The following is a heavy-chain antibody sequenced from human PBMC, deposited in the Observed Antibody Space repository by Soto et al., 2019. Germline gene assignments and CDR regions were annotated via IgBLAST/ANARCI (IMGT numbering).Heavy chain of an antibody. CDR3: ASSRIQLEPYGMDV. Sequence: QVQLVQSGAEEKKPGASVKVSCKASGYTFTSYAIHWVRQAPGQRLEWMGWINAGNGNTKYSQKFQGRVTITRDTSASTAYMDLSSLRSEDTAVYCCASSRIQLEPYGMDVWGQGTTVTVSS. V-gene: IGHV1-3*05. CDR2: INAGNGNT. J-gene: IGHJ6*02. CDR1: GYTFTSYA. D-gene: IGHD1-1*01.